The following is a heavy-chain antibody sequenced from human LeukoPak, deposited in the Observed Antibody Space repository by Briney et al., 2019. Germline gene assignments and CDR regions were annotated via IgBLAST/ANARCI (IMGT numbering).Heavy chain of an antibody. Sequence: SETLSLTCTVSGGSISSYYWSWIRQPPGKGLEWIGYVYYSGSTNYGPSLKSRVTISVDTSKNQFSLKLSSVTAADTAVYYCARRGYCSSTSCYVFDYWGQGTLVTVSS. J-gene: IGHJ4*02. CDR3: ARRGYCSSTSCYVFDY. CDR2: VYYSGST. CDR1: GGSISSYY. V-gene: IGHV4-59*08. D-gene: IGHD2-2*01.